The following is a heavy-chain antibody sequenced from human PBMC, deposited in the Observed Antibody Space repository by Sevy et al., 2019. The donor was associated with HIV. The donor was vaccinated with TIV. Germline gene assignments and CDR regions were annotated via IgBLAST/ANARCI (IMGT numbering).Heavy chain of an antibody. CDR1: GCTFTSYG. CDR3: ARVDCSSTSCYETQFDY. D-gene: IGHD2-2*01. CDR2: ISAYNGNT. J-gene: IGHJ4*02. V-gene: IGHV1-18*04. Sequence: ASVKVSCKASGCTFTSYGISWVRQAPGQGLEWMGWISAYNGNTNYAQKLQGRVTMTTDTSTSTAYMELRSLRSDDTAVYYCARVDCSSTSCYETQFDYWGQGTLVTVSS.